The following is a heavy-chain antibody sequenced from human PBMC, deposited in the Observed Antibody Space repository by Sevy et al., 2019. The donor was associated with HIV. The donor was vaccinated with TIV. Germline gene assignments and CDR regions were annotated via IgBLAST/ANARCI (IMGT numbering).Heavy chain of an antibody. V-gene: IGHV3-15*01. CDR3: TKVMEVGQQLRSYYMDV. Sequence: GESLKISCAASGFTFSNAWMSWVRQAPGKGLEWVGRIKSKTDGGITDYAAPVKGRFTISRDDSKNTLYLQMNSLKTEDKAVYYCTKVMEVGQQLRSYYMDVWGKGTTVTVSS. J-gene: IGHJ6*03. CDR2: IKSKTDGGIT. CDR1: GFTFSNAW. D-gene: IGHD6-13*01.